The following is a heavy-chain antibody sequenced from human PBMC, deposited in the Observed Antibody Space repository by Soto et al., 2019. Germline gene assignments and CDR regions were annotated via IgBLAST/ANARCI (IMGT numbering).Heavy chain of an antibody. J-gene: IGHJ4*02. CDR1: GFSLSTNGEG. CDR2: IYWDDDK. CDR3: SHSRYTRSGFDY. Sequence: SGPTLVNHTQTLTLTCPFSGFSLSTNGEGVGWIRQPPGKALEWLALIYWDDDKRYSPSLKSRLTITKDTSKNQVVLTLTNMDPVDTATYYCSHSRYTRSGFDYWGQGTLVTVSS. D-gene: IGHD6-6*01. V-gene: IGHV2-5*02.